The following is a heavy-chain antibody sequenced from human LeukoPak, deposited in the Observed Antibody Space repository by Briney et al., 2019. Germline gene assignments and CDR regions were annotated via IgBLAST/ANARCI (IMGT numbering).Heavy chain of an antibody. CDR1: GFTFISYT. J-gene: IGHJ4*02. D-gene: IGHD4/OR15-4a*01. Sequence: GGPLRLSCAASGFTFISYTMNWVRQAPGKGLEWVSYISSSGSAKYYADSVKGRFTISRDNTKNSLFLQMNSLRAEDTAIYFCARDPYGATPGGFDYWGQGSLVTVSS. V-gene: IGHV3-48*04. CDR3: ARDPYGATPGGFDY. CDR2: ISSSGSAK.